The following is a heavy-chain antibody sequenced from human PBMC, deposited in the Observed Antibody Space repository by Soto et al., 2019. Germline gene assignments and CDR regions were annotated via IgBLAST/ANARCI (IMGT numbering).Heavy chain of an antibody. Sequence: GGSLRLSCAASGFTFSSYAMSWVRQAPGKGLEWVSAISGSGGSTYYADSVKGRFTISRDNSKNTLYLQMNSLRAEDTAVYYCAKGYREYQLLSGWYFDYWGQGTLVTVSS. CDR3: AKGYREYQLLSGWYFDY. D-gene: IGHD2-2*01. J-gene: IGHJ4*02. CDR1: GFTFSSYA. CDR2: ISGSGGST. V-gene: IGHV3-23*01.